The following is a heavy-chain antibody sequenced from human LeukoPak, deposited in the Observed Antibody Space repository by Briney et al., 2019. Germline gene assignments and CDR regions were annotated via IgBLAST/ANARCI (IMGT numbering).Heavy chain of an antibody. D-gene: IGHD6-13*01. Sequence: GGSLRLSCAASGINVSTNYMTWLRQAPGKGLEWVSLIYGGGAAYYAESVRGRFIISRDNSKNTLFLQMNSLRAEDTAVYYCVSSTGQQLIPYDYWGQGTHVAVSS. CDR3: VSSTGQQLIPYDY. V-gene: IGHV3-66*02. CDR1: GINVSTNY. CDR2: IYGGGAA. J-gene: IGHJ4*02.